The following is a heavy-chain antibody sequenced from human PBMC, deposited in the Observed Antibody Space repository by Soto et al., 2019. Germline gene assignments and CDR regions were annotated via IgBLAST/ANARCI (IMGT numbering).Heavy chain of an antibody. J-gene: IGHJ1*01. CDR1: GFSFSYYA. D-gene: IGHD2-15*01. CDR2: IAYDASKK. V-gene: IGHV3-30*03. CDR3: ASPYCSGGSCYLTEYFQH. Sequence: QVQLVESGGGVVQPGRSLRLSCAASGFSFSYYAMHWVRQAPGKGLEWVAVIAYDASKKYYADYVKGRLTISRDNSKNTLYLQMNSLRDEDTAVYYCASPYCSGGSCYLTEYFQHWGQGTLVTVSS.